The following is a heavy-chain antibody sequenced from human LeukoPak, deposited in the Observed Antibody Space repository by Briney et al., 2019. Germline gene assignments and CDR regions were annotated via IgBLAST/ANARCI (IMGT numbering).Heavy chain of an antibody. V-gene: IGHV4-59*01. J-gene: IGHJ4*02. Sequence: PSETLSLTCTVSGGSISRYYWSGVRQPPGKGVEWGGYIYYSGSTNYNPSLQSRVTISVDTSKNQFSLKLSSVTAADTAVYYCATYYYDSSGYYYFDYWGQGTLVTVSS. CDR2: IYYSGST. CDR1: GGSISRYY. D-gene: IGHD3-22*01. CDR3: ATYYYDSSGYYYFDY.